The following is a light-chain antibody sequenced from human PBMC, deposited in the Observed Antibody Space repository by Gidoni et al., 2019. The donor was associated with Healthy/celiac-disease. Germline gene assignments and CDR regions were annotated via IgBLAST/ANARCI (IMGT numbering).Light chain of an antibody. J-gene: IGLJ2*01. Sequence: QSVLTQSPSASGTPGLTVTISCSGSSSNIGSNYVYWYQQLPGTAPKLIIYRNNQRPSGVPDRFSGSKSGTSASLAISGLRSEDEADYYCAAWDDSLSGVVFGGGTKLTVL. V-gene: IGLV1-47*01. CDR3: AAWDDSLSGVV. CDR2: RNN. CDR1: SSNIGSNY.